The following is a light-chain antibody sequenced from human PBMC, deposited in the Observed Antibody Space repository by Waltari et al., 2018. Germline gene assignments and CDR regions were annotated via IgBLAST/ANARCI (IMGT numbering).Light chain of an antibody. CDR2: EGS. Sequence: QSALTQPASVSASPGPSITISCTGTRNDVGSYNLVSLYQRHPGKAPELRIYEGSKRPSGVSNRFSGSKSGNTASLTISGLQAEDEADYFCCSYASGSTIIFGGGTKLTVL. J-gene: IGLJ2*01. CDR1: RNDVGSYNL. CDR3: CSYASGSTII. V-gene: IGLV2-23*01.